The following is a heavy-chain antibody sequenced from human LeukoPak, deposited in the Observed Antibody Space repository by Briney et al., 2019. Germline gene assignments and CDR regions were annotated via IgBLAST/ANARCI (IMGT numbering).Heavy chain of an antibody. V-gene: IGHV3-48*01. CDR3: ARGGIGDYFDY. CDR2: ISSSSLSI. Sequence: GGSLRLSCAASGFTFRSYWMHWVRKAPGKGLEWVSYISSSSLSIYYADSVKGRFTISRDNARNSLYLQMNSLRAEDTAVYYCARGGIGDYFDYWGQGTLVTVSS. J-gene: IGHJ4*02. CDR1: GFTFRSYW. D-gene: IGHD3-16*01.